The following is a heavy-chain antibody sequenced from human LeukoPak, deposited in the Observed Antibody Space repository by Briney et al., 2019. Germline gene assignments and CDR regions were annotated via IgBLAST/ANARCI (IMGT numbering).Heavy chain of an antibody. CDR3: TRDQDRGAADSLDY. Sequence: ASVKVSSKASGYTFTGYYMHWVRQAPGQGLEWMGWINPNSGGTNYAEKFQGRVTMTRDTSTNIDYMELSRLRSDDTAVYYCTRDQDRGAADSLDYWGQGTLVTVSS. CDR1: GYTFTGYY. D-gene: IGHD6-13*01. V-gene: IGHV1-2*02. J-gene: IGHJ4*02. CDR2: INPNSGGT.